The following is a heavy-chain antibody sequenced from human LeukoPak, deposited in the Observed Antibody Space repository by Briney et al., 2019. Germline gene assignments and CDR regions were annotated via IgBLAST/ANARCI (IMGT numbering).Heavy chain of an antibody. Sequence: PSETLSLTCSVSGDSISTYYWNWIRQPPGKGLEWIGHIYYTGSTNYNPSFKRRVTISLDTSKNQFSLKLTSVTAADTAVYYCARGNGEGYSSGYLDYWGQGTLVTVSS. CDR3: ARGNGEGYSSGYLDY. CDR1: GDSISTYY. J-gene: IGHJ4*02. V-gene: IGHV4-59*01. D-gene: IGHD5-18*01. CDR2: IYYTGST.